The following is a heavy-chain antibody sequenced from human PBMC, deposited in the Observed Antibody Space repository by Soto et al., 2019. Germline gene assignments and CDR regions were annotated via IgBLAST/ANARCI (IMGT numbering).Heavy chain of an antibody. CDR3: ARTAPMDAGDKYYYDF. CDR2: IIPFFGTA. V-gene: IGHV1-69*01. D-gene: IGHD3-16*01. Sequence: KISCQGSGYNFSRYWISWVRQAPGQGLEWMGGIIPFFGTAEYSQKFEDRITITADESTNTVYMDLRSLTSEDTAIYYCARTAPMDAGDKYYYDFWGRGALVTVSS. J-gene: IGHJ4*02. CDR1: GYNFSRYW.